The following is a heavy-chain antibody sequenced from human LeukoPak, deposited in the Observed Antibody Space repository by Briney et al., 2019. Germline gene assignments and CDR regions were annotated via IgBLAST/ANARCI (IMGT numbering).Heavy chain of an antibody. CDR2: ISHSGGST. CDR3: AKWTYGSGSYYKLDY. V-gene: IGHV3-23*01. D-gene: IGHD3-10*01. CDR1: GFTFSSYA. Sequence: GGSLRLSCAASGFTFSSYAMSWVRQAPGKGLEWVSAISHSGGSTYYADSVKGRFTISRDNSKNTLYLQMNSLRAEDTAVYYCAKWTYGSGSYYKLDYWGQGTLVTVSS. J-gene: IGHJ4*02.